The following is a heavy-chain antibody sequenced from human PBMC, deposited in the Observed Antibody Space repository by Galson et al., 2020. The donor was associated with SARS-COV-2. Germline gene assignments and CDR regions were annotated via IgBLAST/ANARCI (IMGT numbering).Heavy chain of an antibody. Sequence: WGSLRLSCAASGFTFSSYNMNWVRQAPGKGLEWVSYISSSSSTIYYADSVKGRFTISRDNAKNSLYLQMNSLRDEETAVYYCARDRGYRDGPYYYGMDVWGKGTTVTFSS. CDR2: ISSSSSTI. CDR1: GFTFSSYN. CDR3: ARDRGYRDGPYYYGMDV. V-gene: IGHV3-48*02. D-gene: IGHD5-18*01. J-gene: IGHJ6*04.